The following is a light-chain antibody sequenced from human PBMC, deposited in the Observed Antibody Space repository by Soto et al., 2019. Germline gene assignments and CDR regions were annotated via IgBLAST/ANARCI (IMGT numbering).Light chain of an antibody. CDR2: DVS. Sequence: QSVLTQPASVSGSPGQSITISCTGTSSDVGGYNYVSWYQHHPGKALKLMIFDVSNRPSGVSNHFSGSKSGNTASLTISGLQPEDEADYYCSSYTTSNTRQIVFGTGTKVTVL. CDR3: SSYTTSNTRQIV. CDR1: SSDVGGYNY. V-gene: IGLV2-14*03. J-gene: IGLJ1*01.